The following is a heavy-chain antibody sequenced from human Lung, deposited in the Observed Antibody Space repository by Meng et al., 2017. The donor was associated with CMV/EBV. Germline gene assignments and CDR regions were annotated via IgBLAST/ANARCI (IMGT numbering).Heavy chain of an antibody. CDR2: MNPNNGDT. V-gene: IGHV1-8*01. Sequence: ASVXVSXKASGYSFTRYDINWVRQAPGQGLEWMGWMNPNNGDTGYAQKFQGRVTMTRDTSISTVYMGLNSLRSEDTAVYYCARVEGRAGAMLKYFYYYGLEVWXQGTTVTVSS. CDR1: GYSFTRYD. J-gene: IGHJ6*01. D-gene: IGHD6-13*01. CDR3: ARVEGRAGAMLKYFYYYGLEV.